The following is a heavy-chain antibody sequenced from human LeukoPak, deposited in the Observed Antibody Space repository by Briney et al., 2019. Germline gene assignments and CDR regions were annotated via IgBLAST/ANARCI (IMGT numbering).Heavy chain of an antibody. Sequence: SETLSLTCTVSGGSISSGGYYWSWIRQHPGEGLEWIGYIYYSGSTFYNPSLKSRVTISLDTSKNQFSLKLSSVTAADTAVYYCARLVEYQLPSDYWGQGTLVTVFS. V-gene: IGHV4-31*03. J-gene: IGHJ4*02. D-gene: IGHD2-2*01. CDR2: IYYSGST. CDR3: ARLVEYQLPSDY. CDR1: GGSISSGGYY.